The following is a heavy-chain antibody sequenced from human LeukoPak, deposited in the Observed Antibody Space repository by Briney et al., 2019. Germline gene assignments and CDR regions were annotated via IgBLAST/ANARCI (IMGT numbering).Heavy chain of an antibody. D-gene: IGHD6-19*01. CDR2: IYPGDSDT. CDR3: AIVRGSGWKHDAFDI. CDR1: GYSFTSYW. V-gene: IGHV5-51*01. J-gene: IGHJ3*02. Sequence: PGESLKISCKGSGYSFTSYWIGWVRQMPGKGLEWMGIIYPGDSDTRYSPSFQGQVTISADKSISTAYLQWSSLKASDTAMYYCAIVRGSGWKHDAFDIWGQGTMVTVSS.